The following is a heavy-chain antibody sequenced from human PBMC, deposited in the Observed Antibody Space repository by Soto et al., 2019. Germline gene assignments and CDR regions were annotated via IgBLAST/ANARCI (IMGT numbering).Heavy chain of an antibody. J-gene: IGHJ4*02. Sequence: QVQLVESGGGVVQPGRSLRLSCAASGFTFSSYAMHWVRQAPGKGLEWVAVISYDGSNEYYADSVKGRFTISRDNSKNTLYLQMNSLRAEDTAVYYCARAYRPIASYSSSFLIWGQGTLVTVSS. CDR3: ARAYRPIASYSSSFLI. V-gene: IGHV3-30-3*01. CDR2: ISYDGSNE. CDR1: GFTFSSYA. D-gene: IGHD6-13*01.